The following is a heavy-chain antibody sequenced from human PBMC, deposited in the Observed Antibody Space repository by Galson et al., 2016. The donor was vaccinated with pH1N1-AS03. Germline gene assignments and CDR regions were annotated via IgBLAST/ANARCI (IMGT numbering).Heavy chain of an antibody. Sequence: SCKAYGGTFSSYAISWMRQAPGQGLEWVGGIRPISGTPSHAQKFRGRLTVTADASTSAAYMELSSLTSEDTAIYYCARDRRYDSSGRYFYESEHWGQGTLVIVSS. D-gene: IGHD3-22*01. CDR2: IRPISGTP. CDR3: ARDRRYDSSGRYFYESEH. CDR1: GGTFSSYA. V-gene: IGHV1-69*01. J-gene: IGHJ4*02.